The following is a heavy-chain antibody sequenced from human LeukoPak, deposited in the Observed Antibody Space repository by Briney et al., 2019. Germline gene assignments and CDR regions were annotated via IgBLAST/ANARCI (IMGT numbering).Heavy chain of an antibody. J-gene: IGHJ3*02. CDR3: ARIAMAGIGDGFDI. CDR2: INWNGGST. D-gene: IGHD6-19*01. CDR1: GFTLEDYD. Sequence: GGSLRLSCAASGFTLEDYDMSWVRHAPGKALEWVSGINWNGGSTGYADSVKGRFTISRDNARNSLYLQMNSLRAEDTALYYCARIAMAGIGDGFDIWGQGTMVTVSS. V-gene: IGHV3-20*04.